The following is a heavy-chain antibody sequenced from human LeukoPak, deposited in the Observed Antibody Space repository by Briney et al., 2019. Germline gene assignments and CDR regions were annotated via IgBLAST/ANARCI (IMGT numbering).Heavy chain of an antibody. Sequence: ASVKVSCKASGYTFTSYGISWVRQAPGQGLEWMGWISAYNGNTNYAQKFQGRVTIAADKSTSTAYMELSSLRSEDTAVYYCASGGWELIDYWGQGTLVTVSS. D-gene: IGHD1-26*01. J-gene: IGHJ4*02. CDR3: ASGGWELIDY. CDR1: GYTFTSYG. V-gene: IGHV1-18*01. CDR2: ISAYNGNT.